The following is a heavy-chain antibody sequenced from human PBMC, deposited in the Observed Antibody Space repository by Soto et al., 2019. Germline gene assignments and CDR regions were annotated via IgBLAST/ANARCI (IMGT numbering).Heavy chain of an antibody. J-gene: IGHJ4*02. CDR2: IYYSGRT. V-gene: IGHV4-39*01. D-gene: IGHD2-21*02. Sequence: SETLSLTCIVSGESISSSSYYWGWIRQPPGKGLEWIGRIYYSGRTYYNPSFKSRGTISIDTSKNQFSLKLSSVTATPTAVYYCARQRPTVMTPASFDTWGQGALVTVSS. CDR3: ARQRPTVMTPASFDT. CDR1: GESISSSSYY.